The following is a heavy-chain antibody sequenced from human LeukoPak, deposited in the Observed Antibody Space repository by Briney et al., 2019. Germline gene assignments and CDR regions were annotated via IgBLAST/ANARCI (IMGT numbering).Heavy chain of an antibody. V-gene: IGHV4-30-4*08. CDR2: IYYSGST. CDR1: GGSISSGDYY. CDR3: ARGRRLRYFDWLLPTEAWDY. J-gene: IGHJ4*02. D-gene: IGHD3-9*01. Sequence: SETLSLTCTVSGGSISSGDYYWSWIRQPPGKGLEWIGYIYYSGSTYYNPSLKSRVTISVDTSKNQFSLKLSSVTAADTAVYYCARGRRLRYFDWLLPTEAWDYWGQGTLVTVSS.